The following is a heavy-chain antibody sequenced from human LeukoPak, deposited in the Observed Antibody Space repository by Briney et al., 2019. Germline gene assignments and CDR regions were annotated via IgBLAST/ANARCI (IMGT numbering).Heavy chain of an antibody. D-gene: IGHD4-17*01. Sequence: GGSLRLSCAASGFTFSSYSMNWVRQAPGKGLEWVSSISSSSSYIYYADSVKGRFTISRDNAKNSLYLQMNSLRAEDTAVYCCASQIPLITVTTSSYYAFDIWGQGTMVTVSS. CDR3: ASQIPLITVTTSSYYAFDI. J-gene: IGHJ3*02. CDR2: ISSSSSYI. CDR1: GFTFSSYS. V-gene: IGHV3-21*01.